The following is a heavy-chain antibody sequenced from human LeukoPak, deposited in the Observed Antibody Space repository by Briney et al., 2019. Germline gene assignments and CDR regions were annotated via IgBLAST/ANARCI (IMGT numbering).Heavy chain of an antibody. CDR2: INPSGGST. Sequence: ASVKVSCKASGYTFTSYYMHWVRQAPGQGLEWMGIINPSGGSTSYAQKFQGRVTMTRDTSTSTVYMELSSLRSEDAAVYYCARDFVSITMVRGVSPHGMDVWGQGTTVTVSS. CDR1: GYTFTSYY. D-gene: IGHD3-10*01. J-gene: IGHJ6*02. CDR3: ARDFVSITMVRGVSPHGMDV. V-gene: IGHV1-46*01.